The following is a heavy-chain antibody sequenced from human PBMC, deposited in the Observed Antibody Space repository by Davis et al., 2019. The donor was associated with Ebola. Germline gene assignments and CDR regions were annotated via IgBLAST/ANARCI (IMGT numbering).Heavy chain of an antibody. D-gene: IGHD1/OR15-1a*01. CDR2: IYYSGST. J-gene: IGHJ6*02. CDR1: GGSISSYY. Sequence: MPSETLSLTCTVSGGSISSYYWSWIRQPPGKGLEWIGYIYYSGSTNYNPSLKSRVTISVDKSKNQFSLKLSSVTAADTAVYYCARGDPTNYYYGMDVWGQGTTVTVSS. CDR3: ARGDPTNYYYGMDV. V-gene: IGHV4-59*12.